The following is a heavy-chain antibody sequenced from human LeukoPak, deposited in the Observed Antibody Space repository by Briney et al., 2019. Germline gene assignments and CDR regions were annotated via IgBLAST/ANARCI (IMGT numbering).Heavy chain of an antibody. CDR2: ISYDGTNK. Sequence: GGSLRLSCAASGFTFSSYGMHWVRQAPGKGLEWVAVISYDGTNKFYADSVKGRFTITRDNSKNTLYLQMNSLRAEDTAVYYCAKEGSLRDFDYWGQGTLVTVSS. D-gene: IGHD3-10*01. CDR3: AKEGSLRDFDY. CDR1: GFTFSSYG. J-gene: IGHJ4*02. V-gene: IGHV3-30*18.